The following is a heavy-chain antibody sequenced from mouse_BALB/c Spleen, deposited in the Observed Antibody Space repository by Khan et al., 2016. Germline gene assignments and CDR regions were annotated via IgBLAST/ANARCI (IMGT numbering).Heavy chain of an antibody. Sequence: VQLQQPGAELVKPGASVKLSCTASGFNIKDTYMHWVKQRPEQGLEWIGRIDPANGHTKYNPKFQGKATITADTSSNTAYLQLSSLTSEDTAVYYCARDYGNYGYWYFDVWGAGTTVTVSS. CDR3: ARDYGNYGYWYFDV. CDR2: IDPANGHT. J-gene: IGHJ1*01. V-gene: IGHV14-3*02. CDR1: GFNIKDTY. D-gene: IGHD2-1*01.